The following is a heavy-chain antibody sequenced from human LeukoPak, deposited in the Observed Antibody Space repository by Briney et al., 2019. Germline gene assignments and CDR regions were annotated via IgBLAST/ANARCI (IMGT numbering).Heavy chain of an antibody. CDR1: GYTFTNYG. CDR2: INGGNGNA. V-gene: IGHV1-3*01. D-gene: IGHD3-22*01. Sequence: ASVKVSFKTSGYTFTNYGMHWVRQAPGQRLEWMGWINGGNGNAKYSQNFQGRVTIIRDTSASTAYMELSSLRSEDTAVYYCARVPLHASSGHYYPHWGQGTLVTVSS. CDR3: ARVPLHASSGHYYPH. J-gene: IGHJ1*01.